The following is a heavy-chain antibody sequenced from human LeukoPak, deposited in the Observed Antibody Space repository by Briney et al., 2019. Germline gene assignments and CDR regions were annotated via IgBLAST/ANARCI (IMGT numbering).Heavy chain of an antibody. CDR3: ARDMWVGATTFFGY. J-gene: IGHJ4*02. CDR1: GFTFSSYS. D-gene: IGHD1-26*01. V-gene: IGHV3-21*06. CDR2: ISSSSSYI. Sequence: PGGSLRLSCAASGFTFSSYSINWVRQAPGKGLEWVSSISSSSSYIYYADSVKGRFTISRDNAKNSLYLQMNSLRVEDTAVYYCARDMWVGATTFFGYWGQGTLVTVSS.